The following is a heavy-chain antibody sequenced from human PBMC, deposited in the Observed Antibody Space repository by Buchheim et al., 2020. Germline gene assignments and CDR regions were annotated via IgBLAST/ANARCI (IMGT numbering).Heavy chain of an antibody. CDR3: ARERVGFCTNGVCVPQQLGWFDP. CDR1: GFTFSDYY. V-gene: IGHV3-11*01. CDR2: ISSSGSTI. D-gene: IGHD2-8*01. J-gene: IGHJ5*02. Sequence: QVQLVESGGGLVKPGGSLRLSCAASGFTFSDYYMSWIRQAPGKGLEWVSYISSSGSTIYYADSVKGRFTISRDNATKSLYLQMNSLRAEDTAVYYCARERVGFCTNGVCVPQQLGWFDPWGQGTL.